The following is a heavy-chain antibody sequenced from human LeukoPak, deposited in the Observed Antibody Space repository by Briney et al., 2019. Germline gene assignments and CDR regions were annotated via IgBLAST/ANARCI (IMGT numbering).Heavy chain of an antibody. CDR1: GGSFSGYY. J-gene: IGHJ4*02. CDR2: INHSGST. D-gene: IGHD3-22*01. CDR3: ARTFPFDSSGYSSNFDY. V-gene: IGHV4-34*01. Sequence: SETLSLTCAVYGGSFSGYYWSWIRQPPGKGLEWIGEINHSGSTNYNPSLKSRVTISVDTSKNQFSLKLSSVTAADTAVYYCARTFPFDSSGYSSNFDYWGQGTLVTVSS.